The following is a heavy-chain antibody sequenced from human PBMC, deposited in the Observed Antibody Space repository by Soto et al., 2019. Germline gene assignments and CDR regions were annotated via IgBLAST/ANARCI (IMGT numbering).Heavy chain of an antibody. V-gene: IGHV4-4*02. J-gene: IGHJ6*02. CDR1: GGSISSSNW. D-gene: IGHD3-10*01. Sequence: QVQLQESGPGLVKPSGTLSLTCAVSGGSISSSNWWSWVRQPPGKGLEWIGEIYHSGSTNYNPSLKSRVTISVDKSKNQFSLKLSSVTAADTAVYYCARVSVEGVNLYYYYGMDVWGQGTTVTVSS. CDR2: IYHSGST. CDR3: ARVSVEGVNLYYYYGMDV.